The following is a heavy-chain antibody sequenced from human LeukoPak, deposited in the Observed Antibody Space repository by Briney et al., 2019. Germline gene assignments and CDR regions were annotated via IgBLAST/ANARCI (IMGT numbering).Heavy chain of an antibody. D-gene: IGHD3-3*01. CDR2: IIPIFGTA. CDR1: GGTFTNHA. Sequence: SVKVSCKASGGTFTNHAISWMRQAPGQGLEWMGGIIPIFGTANYAQKFQGRVTITTDESTSTAYMELSSLRSEDTAVYYCARGPYDFWSGYSFDYWGQGTLVTVSS. V-gene: IGHV1-69*05. CDR3: ARGPYDFWSGYSFDY. J-gene: IGHJ4*02.